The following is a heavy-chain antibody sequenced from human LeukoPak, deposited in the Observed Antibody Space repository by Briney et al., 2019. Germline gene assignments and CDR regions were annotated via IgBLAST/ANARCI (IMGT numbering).Heavy chain of an antibody. Sequence: SETLPLTCSVSGGSITSGDDYWSWVRQPPGKALEWIGYIYSSGGTSRNPSLKSRVTISLDTSKNQFSLRLSSVTAADTAVYYCARGLGSGRYYYYYYGVDVWGQGTTVTVSS. V-gene: IGHV4-30-4*01. D-gene: IGHD3-10*01. CDR3: ARGLGSGRYYYYYYGVDV. CDR1: GGSITSGDDY. CDR2: IYSSGGT. J-gene: IGHJ6*02.